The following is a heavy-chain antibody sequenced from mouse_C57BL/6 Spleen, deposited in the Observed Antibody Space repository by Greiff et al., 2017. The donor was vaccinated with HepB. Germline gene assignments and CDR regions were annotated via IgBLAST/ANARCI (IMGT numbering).Heavy chain of an antibody. CDR3: ARSRSNGWYFDV. J-gene: IGHJ1*03. Sequence: QVQLKQPGAELVKPGASVKMSCKASGYTFTSYWITWVKQRPGQGLEWIGDIYPGSGSTNYNEKFKSKATLTVDTSSSTAYMQLSSLTSEDSAVYYCARSRSNGWYFDVWGTGTTVTVSS. CDR2: IYPGSGST. CDR1: GYTFTSYW. D-gene: IGHD2-5*01. V-gene: IGHV1-55*01.